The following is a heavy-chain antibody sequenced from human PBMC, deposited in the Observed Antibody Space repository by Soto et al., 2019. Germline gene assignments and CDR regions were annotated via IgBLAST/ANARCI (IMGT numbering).Heavy chain of an antibody. CDR1: GFSFSGSA. Sequence: PGGSLRLSCAASGFSFSGSAIHWVRQASGKGLEWVGRIRSKINNYATAYAASVKGRFTISRDDSKNTAYLQMISLKSEDTAVYYCTRHEGTSGSRFDLWGEGTLVTVAS. D-gene: IGHD6-19*01. CDR2: IRSKINNYAT. CDR3: TRHEGTSGSRFDL. V-gene: IGHV3-73*01. J-gene: IGHJ5*02.